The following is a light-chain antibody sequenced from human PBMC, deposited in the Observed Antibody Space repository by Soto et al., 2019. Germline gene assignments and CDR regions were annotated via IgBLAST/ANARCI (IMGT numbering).Light chain of an antibody. CDR2: KAS. J-gene: IGKJ1*01. V-gene: IGKV1-5*03. CDR3: QQYNVHSPWT. Sequence: DIQMTQSPSTLSASVGDRVSITCRASQSVSTWLAWYQQKPGKAPQLLIFKASTLESGVPSRFSGSGSGTESTLTITSLQPDDCATYYCQQYNVHSPWTFGQGTKVEIK. CDR1: QSVSTW.